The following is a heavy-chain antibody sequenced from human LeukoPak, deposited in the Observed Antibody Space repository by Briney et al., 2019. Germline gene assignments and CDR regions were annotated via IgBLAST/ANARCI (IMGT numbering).Heavy chain of an antibody. CDR3: ARSFDH. V-gene: IGHV3-48*04. CDR2: ISSSGDT. Sequence: GGSLRLSCVASGFIFSNYGMHWVRQAPGKGLEWVSYISSSGDTKYVDSVKGRFTISRDNAKNSLFLQMNSLSAEDTAVYYCARSFDHWGQGTLVTVSS. J-gene: IGHJ4*02. CDR1: GFIFSNYG.